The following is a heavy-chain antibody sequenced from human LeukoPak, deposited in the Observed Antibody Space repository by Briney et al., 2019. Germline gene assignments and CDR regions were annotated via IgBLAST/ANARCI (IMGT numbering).Heavy chain of an antibody. CDR3: ARGVYSSSSRQELDY. D-gene: IGHD6-6*01. CDR2: IYHSGST. Sequence: SETLSLTCAVYGGSFSGYYWSWIRQPPGKGLEWIGSIYHSGSTYYNPSLKSRVTISVDTSKNQFSLKLSSVTAADTAVYYCARGVYSSSSRQELDYWGQGTLVTVSS. CDR1: GGSFSGYY. V-gene: IGHV4-34*01. J-gene: IGHJ4*02.